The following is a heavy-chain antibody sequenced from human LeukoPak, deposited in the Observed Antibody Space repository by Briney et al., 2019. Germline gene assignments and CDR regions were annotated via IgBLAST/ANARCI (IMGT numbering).Heavy chain of an antibody. CDR3: ARGTLIRGGD. Sequence: SETLSLTCTVSGGSISSYYWSWFRQPPGKGLEWIGFISHSGITNYNPSLKSRVTISPDTSKNQFSLQLSSVTAADTAIYYCARGTLIRGGDWGKGTLVTVSS. J-gene: IGHJ4*02. D-gene: IGHD3-10*01. V-gene: IGHV4-59*01. CDR2: ISHSGIT. CDR1: GGSISSYY.